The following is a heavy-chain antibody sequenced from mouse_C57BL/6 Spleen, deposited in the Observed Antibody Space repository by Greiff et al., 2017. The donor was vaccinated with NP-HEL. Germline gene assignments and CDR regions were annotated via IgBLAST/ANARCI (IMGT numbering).Heavy chain of an antibody. CDR3: TGNLGFSSRFDY. CDR1: GFTFSNYW. D-gene: IGHD1-1*01. CDR2: IRLKSDNYAT. V-gene: IGHV6-3*01. Sequence: EVMLVESGGGLVQPGGSMKLSCVASGFTFSNYWMNWVRQSPEKGLEWVAQIRLKSDNYATHYAESVKGRFTISRDDSKSSVYLQMNNLRAEDTGIYYCTGNLGFSSRFDYWGQGTTLTVSS. J-gene: IGHJ2*01.